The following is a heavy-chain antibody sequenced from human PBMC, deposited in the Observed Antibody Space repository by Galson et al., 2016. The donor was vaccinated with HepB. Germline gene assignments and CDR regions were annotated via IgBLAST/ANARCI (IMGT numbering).Heavy chain of an antibody. J-gene: IGHJ6*02. CDR3: AHFFHGMDV. CDR2: IFWDNTK. V-gene: IGHV2-5*02. Sequence: PALVKPTQTLSLTCTFSGFSLSTAGVGVGWVRQPPGKALEWLTLIFWDNTKPYNPSLENRLTIAKDTSRNPVVLTMTDVDPLDTATYFCAHFFHGMDVWGQGTTVTVSS. D-gene: IGHD2/OR15-2a*01. CDR1: GFSLSTAGVG.